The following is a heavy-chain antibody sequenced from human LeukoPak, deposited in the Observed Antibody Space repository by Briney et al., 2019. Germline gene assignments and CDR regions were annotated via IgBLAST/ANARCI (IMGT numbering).Heavy chain of an antibody. Sequence: GASLRISCKCSGYSFTSYWISWVRQMPGKGLEWMGRIDPSDSYTNYSPSFQGHVTISADKSISTAYLQWSSLKASDTAMYYCAATYYDILTGRRKDYYFDYWGQGTLVTVSS. V-gene: IGHV5-10-1*01. CDR3: AATYYDILTGRRKDYYFDY. D-gene: IGHD3-9*01. J-gene: IGHJ4*02. CDR2: IDPSDSYT. CDR1: GYSFTSYW.